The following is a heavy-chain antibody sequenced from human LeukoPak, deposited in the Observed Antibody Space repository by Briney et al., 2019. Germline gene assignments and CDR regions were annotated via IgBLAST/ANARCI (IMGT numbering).Heavy chain of an antibody. D-gene: IGHD3-22*01. CDR3: AKEGYYDSSGYPYFDY. J-gene: IGHJ4*02. CDR1: GFTFSSYG. V-gene: IGHV3-33*06. CDR2: IWYDGSNK. Sequence: GGSLRLSCAASGFTFSSYGMHWVRQAPGKGLEWVAVIWYDGSNKYYADSAKGRFTISRDNSKNTLYLQMNSLRAEDTAVYYCAKEGYYDSSGYPYFDYWGQGTLVTVSS.